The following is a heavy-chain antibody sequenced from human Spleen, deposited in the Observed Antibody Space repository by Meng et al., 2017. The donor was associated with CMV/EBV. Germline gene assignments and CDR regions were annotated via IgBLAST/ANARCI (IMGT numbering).Heavy chain of an antibody. CDR1: GYTFTGQY. J-gene: IGHJ2*01. Sequence: VKVSCKASGYTFTGQYMHWVRQAPGQGLEWMGWINTNSGGTNYAQKFQGRVTMTRDTSISTAYMELSRLRSDDTAVYYCEVMIAQSGYFDLWGRGTLVTVSS. D-gene: IGHD2-21*01. CDR3: EVMIAQSGYFDL. CDR2: INTNSGGT. V-gene: IGHV1-2*02.